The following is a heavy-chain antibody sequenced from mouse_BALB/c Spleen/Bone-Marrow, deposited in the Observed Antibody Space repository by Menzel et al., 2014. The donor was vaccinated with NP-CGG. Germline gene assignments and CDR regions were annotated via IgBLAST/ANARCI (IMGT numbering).Heavy chain of an antibody. CDR1: GFNIKDTY. Sequence: VQLQQPGAELVKPGASVKLSCTASGFNIKDTYMHWLKQRPGQGLEWIARIDPADGNTKYNPKFQGKATITADTSSNTACIQLSSVTSEDTAVYYCARGSGEFAYWGQGTLVTVSA. CDR2: IDPADGNT. J-gene: IGHJ3*01. CDR3: ARGSGEFAY. V-gene: IGHV14-3*02.